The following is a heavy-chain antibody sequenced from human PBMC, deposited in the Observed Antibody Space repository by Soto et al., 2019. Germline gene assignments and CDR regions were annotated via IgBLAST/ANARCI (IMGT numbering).Heavy chain of an antibody. D-gene: IGHD5-18*01. CDR2: ISHSGST. Sequence: QVQLQESGPGLVKPSQTLSLSCTVSGGSISSAAYYWSWIRQHPGKGLEWIGYISHSGSTYYTPSLNGRVIISADTSKTQFSLNLTSVTAADTAVYYCAREYTYGSNFFDYWGQGALVTVSS. J-gene: IGHJ4*02. V-gene: IGHV4-31*03. CDR3: AREYTYGSNFFDY. CDR1: GGSISSAAYY.